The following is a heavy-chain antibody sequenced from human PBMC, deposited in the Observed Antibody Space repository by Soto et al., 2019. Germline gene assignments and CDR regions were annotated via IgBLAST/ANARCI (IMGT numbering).Heavy chain of an antibody. CDR1: GGTFSSYA. CDR2: IIPISGTA. Sequence: QVQLVQSGAEVKKPGSSVKVSCKASGGTFSSYAISWVRQAPGQGLEWMGGIIPISGTANYAQKVQSRVMITADESTSTAYMELSSLRAEDTAGYYFARSQGSSTSLEIYYYYYYGMGVWGQGTTVTVTS. CDR3: ARSQGSSTSLEIYYYYYYGMGV. J-gene: IGHJ6*02. D-gene: IGHD2-2*01. V-gene: IGHV1-69*01.